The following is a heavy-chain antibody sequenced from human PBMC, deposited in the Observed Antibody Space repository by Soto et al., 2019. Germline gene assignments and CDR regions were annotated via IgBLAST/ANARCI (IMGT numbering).Heavy chain of an antibody. D-gene: IGHD6-19*01. V-gene: IGHV4-59*01. J-gene: IGHJ4*02. CDR2: IYYSGST. CDR1: GGSISSYY. Sequence: SETLSLTCTASGGSISSYYWNWIRQPPGKGLEWIGYIYYSGSTKYNPSLKSRVTISADTSNDQFSLKLSSVTAADTAVYYCARDRYSNGWVDYWGQGTLVTVSS. CDR3: ARDRYSNGWVDY.